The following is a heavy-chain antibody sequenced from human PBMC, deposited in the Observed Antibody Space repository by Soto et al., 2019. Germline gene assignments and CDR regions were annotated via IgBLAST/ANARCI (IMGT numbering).Heavy chain of an antibody. Sequence: TSETLSLTCTVSGASISSYYWSWIRQPPGKGLEWIGYVYYSGSTNYNPSLKSRVTISVDTSKNQFSLKLSSVTAADTAMYYCARRYGSCFDYWGQGTLVTVSS. J-gene: IGHJ4*02. D-gene: IGHD5-18*01. CDR2: VYYSGST. CDR1: GASISSYY. V-gene: IGHV4-59*01. CDR3: ARRYGSCFDY.